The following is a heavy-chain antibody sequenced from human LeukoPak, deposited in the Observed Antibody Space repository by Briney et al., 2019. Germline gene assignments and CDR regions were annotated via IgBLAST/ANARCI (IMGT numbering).Heavy chain of an antibody. V-gene: IGHV1-2*05. CDR3: ARDRGGAFDI. Sequence: ASVKVSCKSSGYTFTDYYMHWVRQAPGQGLAWMGRINPTSGGTNYAQKFQGRVTMTRDTSISTAYMALSRLRSDDTDVYYCARDRGGAFDIWGQGTMVTVSS. J-gene: IGHJ3*02. CDR1: GYTFTDYY. CDR2: INPTSGGT. D-gene: IGHD3-10*01.